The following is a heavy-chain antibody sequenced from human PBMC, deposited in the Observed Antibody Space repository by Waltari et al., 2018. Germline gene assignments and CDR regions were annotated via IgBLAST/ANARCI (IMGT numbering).Heavy chain of an antibody. J-gene: IGHJ6*02. CDR2: ISSSSNYI. V-gene: IGHV3-21*01. Sequence: EVQLVVCGGGLVKPGESLRLSCAAAGFTFNIFGMPWVRQAPGKGLEWLSSISSSSNYIYYADSVKGRFTISRDNAENSLYLQVNSLIAEDTAVYYCVKGMNSNYYGMDVWGQGT. CDR3: VKGMNSNYYGMDV. D-gene: IGHD2-21*01. CDR1: GFTFNIFG.